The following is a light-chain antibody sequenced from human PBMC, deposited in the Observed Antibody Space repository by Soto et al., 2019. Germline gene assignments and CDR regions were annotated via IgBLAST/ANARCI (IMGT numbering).Light chain of an antibody. Sequence: DVQMAQSPSSLSASVGDRVTITCRASQSVSYFLNWYQQRPGKAPKLLIHASSTLQSGVPSRFSGSGSGTEFSLTISSLQPEDFATYFCQQSYFTPLTFGGGTKVEI. CDR2: ASS. J-gene: IGKJ4*01. V-gene: IGKV1-39*01. CDR3: QQSYFTPLT. CDR1: QSVSYF.